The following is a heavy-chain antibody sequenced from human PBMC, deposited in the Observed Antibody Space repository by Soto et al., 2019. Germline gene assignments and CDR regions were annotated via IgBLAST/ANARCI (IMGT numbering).Heavy chain of an antibody. CDR2: IYSAATT. J-gene: IGHJ4*02. CDR3: AKNQRGYGDTHFDY. D-gene: IGHD4-17*01. CDR1: GFTVSSNS. V-gene: IGHV3-66*01. Sequence: GGSLRLSCADSGFTVSSNSMSWVRQAPGRGLECVSVIYSAATTYYADSVKGRFTISRDNSKNTLYLQMNSLRAEDTAVYYCAKNQRGYGDTHFDYWGQGTLVTVS.